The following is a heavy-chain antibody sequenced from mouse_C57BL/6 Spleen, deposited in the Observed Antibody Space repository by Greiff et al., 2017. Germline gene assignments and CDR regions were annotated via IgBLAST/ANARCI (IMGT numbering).Heavy chain of an antibody. J-gene: IGHJ2*01. Sequence: QVQLQQSGAELVRPGASVTLSCKASGYTFTDYEMHWVKQTPVHGLEWIGAIDPETGGTAYNQKFKGKAILTADKSSSTAYMELRSLTSEDSAVYYCTSIYWDSFDYWGQGTTLTVSS. V-gene: IGHV1-15*01. CDR3: TSIYWDSFDY. CDR2: IDPETGGT. CDR1: GYTFTDYE. D-gene: IGHD1-3*01.